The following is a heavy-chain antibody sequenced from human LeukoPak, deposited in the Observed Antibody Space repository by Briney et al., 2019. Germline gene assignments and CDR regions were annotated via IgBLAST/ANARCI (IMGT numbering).Heavy chain of an antibody. CDR3: ARGHYYTDMFTTYWVRYFDY. V-gene: IGHV3-33*01. CDR1: GFTFSNYG. CDR2: VWSDGATK. D-gene: IGHD5-18*01. Sequence: GGSLRLSCAASGFTFSNYGMHWVRQAPGKGLEWVAVVWSDGATKNYADSVKGRFTISRDNSKNTLYMQMNSLRAEDTAVYYCARGHYYTDMFTTYWVRYFDYSGQGSLVTVSS. J-gene: IGHJ4*02.